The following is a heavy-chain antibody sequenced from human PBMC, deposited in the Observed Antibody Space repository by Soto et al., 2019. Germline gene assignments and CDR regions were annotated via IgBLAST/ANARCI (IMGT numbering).Heavy chain of an antibody. Sequence: PSETLSLTCTVSGGSISSYYWSWIRQPPGKGLEWIGYIYYSGSTNYNPSLKSRVTISVDTSKNQFSLKLSSVTAADTAVYYCARSYYDFWSGYPLYYFDYWGQGTLVTVSS. J-gene: IGHJ4*02. D-gene: IGHD3-3*01. CDR2: IYYSGST. V-gene: IGHV4-59*01. CDR1: GGSISSYY. CDR3: ARSYYDFWSGYPLYYFDY.